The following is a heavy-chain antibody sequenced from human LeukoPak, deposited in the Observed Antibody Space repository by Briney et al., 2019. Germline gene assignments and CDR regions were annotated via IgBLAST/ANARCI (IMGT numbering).Heavy chain of an antibody. V-gene: IGHV5-51*01. CDR2: IYPGDSDT. Sequence: GESLKISCKGSGYSFTRYWIGWVRQMPGKGLELMGIIYPGDSDTRYSPSFQGQVTISADKSISTAYLQWGSLKASDTAMYYCARLGTEKEPVLRYFLAGGYFDYWGQGTLVTVSS. CDR1: GYSFTRYW. CDR3: ARLGTEKEPVLRYFLAGGYFDY. J-gene: IGHJ4*02. D-gene: IGHD3-9*01.